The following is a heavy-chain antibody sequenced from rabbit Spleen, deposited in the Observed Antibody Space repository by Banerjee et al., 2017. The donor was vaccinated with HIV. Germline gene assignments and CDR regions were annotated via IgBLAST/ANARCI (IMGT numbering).Heavy chain of an antibody. J-gene: IGHJ4*01. CDR2: IDGGSSGST. CDR1: GFSFSDRDV. D-gene: IGHD8-1*01. CDR3: ARGAGTSWLTYFNL. V-gene: IGHV1S45*01. Sequence: QDQLTETGGGLVQPGGSLTLSCKASGFSFSDRDVMCWVRQAPGKGLEWIACIDGGSSGSTYYASWAKGRFTISKTSSTTVTLQMTSLTVADTATYFCARGAGTSWLTYFNLWGQGTLVTVS.